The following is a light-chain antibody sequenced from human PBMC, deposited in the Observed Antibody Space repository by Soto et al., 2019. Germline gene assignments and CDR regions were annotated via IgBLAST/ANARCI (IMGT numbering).Light chain of an antibody. CDR3: CSYAGSSTFVV. Sequence: QSALTQPASVSGSPGQSITISCTATSSDVGSYNLVSWYQQHPGKAPKLMIYEGSKRRSGVSNRFSGSKSGNTASLTISGLQAEDEADYYCCSYAGSSTFVVFGGGTKLTVL. CDR1: SSDVGSYNL. CDR2: EGS. J-gene: IGLJ2*01. V-gene: IGLV2-23*03.